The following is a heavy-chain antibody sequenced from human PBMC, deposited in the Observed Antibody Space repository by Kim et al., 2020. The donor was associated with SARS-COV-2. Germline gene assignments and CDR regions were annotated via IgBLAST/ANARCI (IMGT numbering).Heavy chain of an antibody. CDR3: ARDSRVVILPPPTYYFYYGVDV. Sequence: ASVKVSCKASGYTFSDYYLYWVRQAPGQGLEWMGRINPSSGGANYAQNFQGRVTMTRDTSFSTAYMELSRLSSDDTAVYYCARDSRVVILPPPTYYFYYGVDVWGQGTAVTVSS. CDR2: INPSSGGA. V-gene: IGHV1-2*06. CDR1: GYTFSDYY. D-gene: IGHD2-2*01. J-gene: IGHJ6*02.